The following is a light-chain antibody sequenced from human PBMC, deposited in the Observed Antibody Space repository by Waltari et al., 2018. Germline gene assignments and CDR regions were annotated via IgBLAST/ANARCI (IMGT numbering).Light chain of an antibody. Sequence: ETVMTQSPATLSVSPGDRATLSCRASPRVTSNLAWYQQKPGQAPSLLIYGASARATGIPARCRGSGSGTEFTLTISRLRSEDFALYYCHQYNDWPPTIGQGTKVEIK. CDR2: GAS. CDR3: HQYNDWPPT. V-gene: IGKV3-15*01. J-gene: IGKJ1*01. CDR1: PRVTSN.